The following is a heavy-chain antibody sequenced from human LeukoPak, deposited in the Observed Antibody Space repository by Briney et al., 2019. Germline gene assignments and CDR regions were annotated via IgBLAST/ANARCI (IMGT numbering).Heavy chain of an antibody. CDR2: INHNGGT. Sequence: SQTLSLTCTVSGASISSYYWSWIRQSPGRGLEWIGEINHNGGTNYTPSLKSRVTISLDMSKNQFSLKLSSVTAADTAVYFCARRGAYPNAFDIWGRGAMITVSA. J-gene: IGHJ3*02. CDR1: GASISSYY. V-gene: IGHV4-34*01. CDR3: ARRGAYPNAFDI.